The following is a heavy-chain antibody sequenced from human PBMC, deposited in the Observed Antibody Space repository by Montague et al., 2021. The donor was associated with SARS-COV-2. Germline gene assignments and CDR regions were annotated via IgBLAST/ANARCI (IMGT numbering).Heavy chain of an antibody. D-gene: IGHD5-24*01. Sequence: SETLSLTCSVSSGSVSSDYWSWIRQPPGKGLEWIGYIYSSGSTSYNPSLKSRVTISIDTSKNQFSLRLSSVTAAGTAVYYCARTGDAYTRYYFDYGAREPWSPSPQ. CDR2: IYSSGST. J-gene: IGHJ4*02. CDR1: SGSVSSDY. CDR3: ARTGDAYTRYYFDY. V-gene: IGHV4-59*02.